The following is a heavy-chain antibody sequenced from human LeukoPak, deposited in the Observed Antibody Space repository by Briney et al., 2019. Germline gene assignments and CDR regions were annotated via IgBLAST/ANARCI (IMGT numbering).Heavy chain of an antibody. CDR2: ISTYNGHT. D-gene: IGHD2-8*01. CDR1: GYTFTSFA. J-gene: IGHJ5*02. V-gene: IGHV1-18*01. CDR3: ARDNGGYLGNWFDP. Sequence: ASVKVSCKASGYTFTSFALSWVRQAPGQGLEWMGWISTYNGHTNYAQKFQGRVTMTTDTSTSTAYMELRSLRSDDTAVYYCARDNGGYLGNWFDPWGQGTLVTVSS.